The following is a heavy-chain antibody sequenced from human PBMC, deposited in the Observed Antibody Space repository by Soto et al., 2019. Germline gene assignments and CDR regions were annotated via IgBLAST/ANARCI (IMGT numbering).Heavy chain of an antibody. Sequence: KGLEWMGGFDPEDGETIYAQKFQGRVTMTEDTSTDTAYMELSSLRSEDTAVYYCATTLARWGSYLYFDYWGQGTLVTVSS. CDR3: ATTLARWGSYLYFDY. V-gene: IGHV1-24*01. J-gene: IGHJ4*02. CDR2: FDPEDGET. D-gene: IGHD3-16*02.